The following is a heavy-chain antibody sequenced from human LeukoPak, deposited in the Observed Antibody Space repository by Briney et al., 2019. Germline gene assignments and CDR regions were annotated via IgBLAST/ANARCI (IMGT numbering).Heavy chain of an antibody. V-gene: IGHV3-7*01. CDR2: INQDGSHK. CDR1: GFMFSTYW. J-gene: IGHJ4*02. Sequence: PGGSLRLSCAASGFMFSTYWMSWVRQAPGKGLEWVANINQDGSHKNYVESVKGRFTVSRDNAKNLLYLQMNGLSAEDTATYYCARDPPRDSNWYPDYWGQGILVAVSS. CDR3: ARDPPRDSNWYPDY. D-gene: IGHD6-13*01.